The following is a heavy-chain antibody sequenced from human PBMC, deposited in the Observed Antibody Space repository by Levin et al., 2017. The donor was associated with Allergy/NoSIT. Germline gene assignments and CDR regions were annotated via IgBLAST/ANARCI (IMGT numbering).Heavy chain of an antibody. Sequence: GESLKISCAASGFTFSSYSMNWVRQAPGKGLEWVSYISSSSSTIYYADSVKGRFTISRDNAKNSLYLQMNSLRAEDTAVYYCARDGAPIVVVPAAKVGDCTGDYWGQGTLVTVSS. J-gene: IGHJ4*02. D-gene: IGHD2-2*01. CDR1: GFTFSSYS. CDR3: ARDGAPIVVVPAAKVGDCTGDY. V-gene: IGHV3-48*01. CDR2: ISSSSSTI.